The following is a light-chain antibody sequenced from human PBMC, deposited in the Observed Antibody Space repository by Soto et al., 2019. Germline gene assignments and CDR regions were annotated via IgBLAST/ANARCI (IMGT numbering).Light chain of an antibody. CDR2: TNN. J-gene: IGLJ1*01. V-gene: IGLV1-44*01. Sequence: QSVLTQPPSASGTPGQRVTISCSGSNSNIGTNTVNWYQQLPGTAPRLLIYTNNQRPSGVPQRLSGSKTGTSASLAIGGLQSEDGADYYCAAWDDSLGAYVFGTGTKATVL. CDR3: AAWDDSLGAYV. CDR1: NSNIGTNT.